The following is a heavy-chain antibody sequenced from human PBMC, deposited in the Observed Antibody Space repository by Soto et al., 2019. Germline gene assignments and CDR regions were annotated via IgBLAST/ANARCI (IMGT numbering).Heavy chain of an antibody. J-gene: IGHJ6*02. D-gene: IGHD5-18*01. CDR3: AGWIQLQQYYYYGMDV. V-gene: IGHV4-4*02. CDR1: GGSISSSNW. Sequence: QVQLQESGPGLVKPSGTLSLTCAVSGGSISSSNWWSWVRQAPGKGLAWIGESYHSGCTNSNPSLKSRVNLSVDTSKHPFSLKLSSVTAADTAVYYCAGWIQLQQYYYYGMDVWGQGTTVTVSS. CDR2: SYHSGCT.